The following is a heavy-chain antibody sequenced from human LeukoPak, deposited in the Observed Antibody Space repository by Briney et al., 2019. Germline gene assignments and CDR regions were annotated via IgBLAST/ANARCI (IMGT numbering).Heavy chain of an antibody. CDR3: AAGDPWHLLDY. J-gene: IGHJ4*02. V-gene: IGHV1-24*01. Sequence: ASVKVSCKVSGYTLTELSMHWVRQAPGKGLEWMGGFDLGDGETIFAQKFQGRVTMTEDTSTDTAYMELRTLTSEDTAVYYCAAGDPWHLLDYWGQGPLVTVSS. D-gene: IGHD5-12*01. CDR2: FDLGDGET. CDR1: GYTLTELS.